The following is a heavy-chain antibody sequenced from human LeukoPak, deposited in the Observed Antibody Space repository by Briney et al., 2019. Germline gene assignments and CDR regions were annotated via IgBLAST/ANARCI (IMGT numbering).Heavy chain of an antibody. CDR3: ARRPYSGYDSPFDY. J-gene: IGHJ4*02. V-gene: IGHV4-34*01. D-gene: IGHD5-12*01. Sequence: PSETLSLTCAVYGGSFSGYYWSWIRQPPGKGLEWIGEINHSGSTNYNPSLKSRVTISVDTSKNQSSLKLSSVTAADTAVYYCARRPYSGYDSPFDYWGQGTLVTVSS. CDR2: INHSGST. CDR1: GGSFSGYY.